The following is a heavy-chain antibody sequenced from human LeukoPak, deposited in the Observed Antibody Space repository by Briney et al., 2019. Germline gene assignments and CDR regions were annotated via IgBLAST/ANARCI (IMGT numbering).Heavy chain of an antibody. D-gene: IGHD2-21*02. CDR2: VSGSGGST. V-gene: IGHV3-23*01. J-gene: IGHJ4*02. CDR3: AKDHVVVVTAIRHGYFDY. Sequence: GGSLRLSCAASGFTFSSYAMGSARQDPGNGLGWVSAVSGSGGSTYYADSVKGRFTISRDNSKNTLYLQMNSLRAEDTAVYYCAKDHVVVVTAIRHGYFDYGGQGTLVTVSA. CDR1: GFTFSSYA.